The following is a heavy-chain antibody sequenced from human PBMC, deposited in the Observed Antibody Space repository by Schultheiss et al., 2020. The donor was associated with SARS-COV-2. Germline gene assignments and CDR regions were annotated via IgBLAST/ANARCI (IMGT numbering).Heavy chain of an antibody. D-gene: IGHD3-22*01. CDR2: IYYSGST. J-gene: IGHJ6*02. CDR1: GGSISSGGYY. CDR3: ARLGYNDNSPIFYYFYGLDV. V-gene: IGHV4-31*03. Sequence: SETLSLTCTVSGGSISSGGYYWSWIRQHPGKGLEWIGYIYYSGSTYYNPSLKSRVTISVDTSKNQFSLKLSSVTAADTAVYYCARLGYNDNSPIFYYFYGLDVWGQGTTVTVSS.